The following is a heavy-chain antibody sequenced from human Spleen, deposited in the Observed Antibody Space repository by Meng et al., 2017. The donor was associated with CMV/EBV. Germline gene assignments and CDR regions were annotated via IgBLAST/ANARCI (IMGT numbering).Heavy chain of an antibody. CDR3: ARGDGDYGSYY. Sequence: GPVLSIPSPPVSPTCTAAVGSICIGYNYWTLSREPPGKGLEWIGEINHSGSTNYNPSLKTRVTISVDTSKNQFSLKLSSVTAADTAVYYCARGDGDYGSYYWGQGTLVTVSS. CDR1: VGSICIGYNY. V-gene: IGHV4-34*01. D-gene: IGHD4-17*01. CDR2: INHSGST. J-gene: IGHJ4*02.